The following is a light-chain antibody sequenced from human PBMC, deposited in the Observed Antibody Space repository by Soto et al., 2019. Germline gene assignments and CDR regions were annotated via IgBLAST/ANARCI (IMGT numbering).Light chain of an antibody. Sequence: QSALTQPASVSGSPGRSITISCAGTSRDVGGYNYVSWYQQHPGKGPKVMIYEVSNRPSGDSNRFSGSKSGNTASLTISGLQAEDEADYYCTSYTTNNTRMFGRGTKLTVL. CDR2: EVS. CDR1: SRDVGGYNY. CDR3: TSYTTNNTRM. V-gene: IGLV2-14*01. J-gene: IGLJ3*02.